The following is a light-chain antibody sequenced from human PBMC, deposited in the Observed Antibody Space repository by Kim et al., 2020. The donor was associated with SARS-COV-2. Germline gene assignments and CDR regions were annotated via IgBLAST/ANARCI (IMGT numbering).Light chain of an antibody. CDR3: QSYDSSNHWV. J-gene: IGLJ3*02. CDR2: EDN. V-gene: IGLV6-57*03. CDR1: SVSNASNY. Sequence: NTVAISCARRSVSNASNYVQCYQQRPRSAPTTVIYEDNQRPSGVPDRFSGYIDSSSNSASLTISGLKTEDEADYYCQSYDSSNHWVFGGGTQLTVL.